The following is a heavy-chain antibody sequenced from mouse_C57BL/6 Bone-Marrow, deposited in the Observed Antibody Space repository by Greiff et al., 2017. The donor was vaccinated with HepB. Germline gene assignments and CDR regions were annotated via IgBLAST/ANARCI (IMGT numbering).Heavy chain of an antibody. CDR3: ARGGIYYDYAAWFAY. CDR2: ISDGGSYT. D-gene: IGHD2-4*01. J-gene: IGHJ3*01. Sequence: EVKVVESGGGLVKPGGSLKLSCAASGFTFSSYAMSWVRQTPEKRLEWVATISDGGSYTYYPDNVKGRFTISRDNAKNNLYLQMSHLKSEDTAMYYCARGGIYYDYAAWFAYWGQGTLVTVSA. CDR1: GFTFSSYA. V-gene: IGHV5-4*03.